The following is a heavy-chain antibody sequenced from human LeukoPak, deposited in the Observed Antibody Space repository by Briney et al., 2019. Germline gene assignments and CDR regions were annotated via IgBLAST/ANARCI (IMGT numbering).Heavy chain of an antibody. CDR2: ISGSGGST. V-gene: IGHV3-23*01. Sequence: GGSLRLSCAASGFTFSSYAMSWVRQAPGKGLEWVSAISGSGGSTYYADSVKGRFTISRDSSKNTLYLQMNSLRAEDTAVYYCAKDLGYCSSTSCSGGDYWGQGTLVTVSP. CDR3: AKDLGYCSSTSCSGGDY. CDR1: GFTFSSYA. D-gene: IGHD2-2*01. J-gene: IGHJ4*02.